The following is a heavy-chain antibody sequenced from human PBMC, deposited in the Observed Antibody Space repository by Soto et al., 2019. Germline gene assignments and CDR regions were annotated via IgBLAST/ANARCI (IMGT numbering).Heavy chain of an antibody. V-gene: IGHV4-30-2*01. CDR1: GCSLSTGGYS. CDR2: IYHSGST. Sequence: SETQSLTYAFSGCSLSTGGYSWSWIRQPPGKGLEWIGYIYHSGSTYYNPSLKSRVTISVDRSKNQFSLKLSSVTAADTAVYYCARVTDYWGQGTLVTVSS. J-gene: IGHJ4*02. CDR3: ARVTDY.